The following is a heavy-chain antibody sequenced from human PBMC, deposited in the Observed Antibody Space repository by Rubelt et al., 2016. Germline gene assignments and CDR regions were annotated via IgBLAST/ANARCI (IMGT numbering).Heavy chain of an antibody. V-gene: IGHV1-18*01. CDR1: GYTFTSYG. J-gene: IGHJ4*02. Sequence: QVQLVQSGAEVKKPGASVTVSCKASGYTFTSYGISWVRQAPGQGLEWMGWISAYNGNTNYAQKLKGRVTMTTDTCTSTAYMGLRSLRSDDTAVYYCARDEGGTGDFDYWGQGTLVTVSS. CDR3: ARDEGGTGDFDY. CDR2: ISAYNGNT. D-gene: IGHD7-27*01.